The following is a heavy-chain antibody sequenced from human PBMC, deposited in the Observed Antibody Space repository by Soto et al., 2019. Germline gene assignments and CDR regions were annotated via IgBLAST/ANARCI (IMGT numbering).Heavy chain of an antibody. CDR2: IKSKTDGGTT. Sequence: EVQLVESGGGLVKPGGSLRLSCAASGFTFSNAWMNWVRQAPGKGLEWVGRIKSKTDGGTTDYAAPVKGRFTISRHDSKHTLYLPMNSLKSEYPAVYYCTNGSGGVCPRCIDYWGQGTLVTVSS. D-gene: IGHD2-8*01. CDR3: TNGSGGVCPRCIDY. CDR1: GFTFSNAW. J-gene: IGHJ4*02. V-gene: IGHV3-15*07.